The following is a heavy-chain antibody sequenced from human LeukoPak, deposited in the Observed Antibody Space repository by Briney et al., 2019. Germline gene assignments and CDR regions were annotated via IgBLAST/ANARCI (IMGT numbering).Heavy chain of an antibody. D-gene: IGHD3-22*01. V-gene: IGHV1-69*04. CDR3: AREYYYDSSGYSRFDY. J-gene: IGHJ4*02. CDR1: GGTFSSYA. CDR2: IIPILGIA. Sequence: SVKVPCKASGGTFSSYAISWVRQAPGQGLEWMGRIIPILGIANYAQKFQGRVTITADKSTSTAYMELSSLRSEDTAVYYCAREYYYDSSGYSRFDYWGQGTLVTVSS.